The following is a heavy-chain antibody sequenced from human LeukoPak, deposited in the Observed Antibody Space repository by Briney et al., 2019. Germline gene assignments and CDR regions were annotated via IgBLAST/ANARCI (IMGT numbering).Heavy chain of an antibody. V-gene: IGHV3-30*03. CDR1: GFTFSTYG. J-gene: IGHJ4*02. D-gene: IGHD1-20*01. CDR3: ARRRYNWNAIDY. CDR2: ISYDGSNE. Sequence: GGSLRLSCAASGFTFSTYGMHWVRQAPGKGLEWVAVISYDGSNEYYADSVKGRFTISRDNAKNSLYLQMNSLRAEDTAVYYCARRRYNWNAIDYWGQGTLVTVSS.